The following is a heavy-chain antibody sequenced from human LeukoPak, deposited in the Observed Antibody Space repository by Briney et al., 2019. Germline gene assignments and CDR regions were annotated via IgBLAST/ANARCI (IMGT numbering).Heavy chain of an antibody. V-gene: IGHV4-34*01. CDR1: GGSFSGYY. CDR3: ARGRRVAGYFDY. D-gene: IGHD6-19*01. Sequence: TSETLSLTCAVYGGSFSGYYWSWIRQPPGKGLEWIGEINHSGSTNYNPSLKSRVTISVDTSKNQFSLKLSSVTAADTAVYYCARGRRVAGYFDYWGQGTLVTVSS. J-gene: IGHJ4*02. CDR2: INHSGST.